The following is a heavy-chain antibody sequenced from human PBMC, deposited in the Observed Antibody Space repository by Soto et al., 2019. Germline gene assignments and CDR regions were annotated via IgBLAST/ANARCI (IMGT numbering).Heavy chain of an antibody. J-gene: IGHJ4*02. D-gene: IGHD3-3*01. CDR2: IDSSGSI. CDR3: ARGGRDFWSGPVDY. V-gene: IGHV4-4*07. CDR1: AGSISNYY. Sequence: SSETLSLTCTVSAGSISNYYCNWIRQPAGKGLEWIGRIDSSGSINYSPSLKSRVTMSVDRSENQFSLKLSSVTAADTAVYYCARGGRDFWSGPVDYWGQGTPVTVSS.